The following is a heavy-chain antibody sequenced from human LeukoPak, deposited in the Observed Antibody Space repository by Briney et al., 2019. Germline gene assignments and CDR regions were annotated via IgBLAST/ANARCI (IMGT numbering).Heavy chain of an antibody. D-gene: IGHD2-2*01. CDR2: IKQDGSEK. CDR3: ASYQPVRFYMDV. Sequence: GGSLRLSCAASGFTFSSYWVSWVRQAPGKGLEWVANIKQDGSEKYYVDSVKGRFTISRDNAKNSLYLQMNSLRAEDTAVYYCASYQPVRFYMDVWGKGTTVTVSS. V-gene: IGHV3-7*01. J-gene: IGHJ6*03. CDR1: GFTFSSYW.